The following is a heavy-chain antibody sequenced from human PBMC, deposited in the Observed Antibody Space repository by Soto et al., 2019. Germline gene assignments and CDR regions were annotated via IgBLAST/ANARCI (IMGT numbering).Heavy chain of an antibody. Sequence: SVKVTCKASGGTLSSYPMCCVRQAPGHGLEWMGQIIPIFGTISHAQNFQGRITITAEESTSTAYMELSSLRSDDTAVYYCARPRIVAATKGYAHWGKGTLVTVSS. CDR3: ARPRIVAATKGYAH. D-gene: IGHD2-15*01. V-gene: IGHV1-69*13. J-gene: IGHJ4*02. CDR2: IIPIFGTI. CDR1: GGTLSSYP.